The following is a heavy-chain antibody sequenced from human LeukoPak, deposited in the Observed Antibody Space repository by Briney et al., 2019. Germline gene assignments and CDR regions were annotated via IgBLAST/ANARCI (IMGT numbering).Heavy chain of an antibody. J-gene: IGHJ4*02. D-gene: IGHD4-23*01. Sequence: ASVKVSCKASGGIFSRHTISWVRQSPGQGLEWMGGITPMFGTSNYAQKFQGRVTITADESTSTAYMELSSLRSEDTAVYYCARDLPLRWGGQWGQGTLVTVSS. CDR3: ARDLPLRWGGQ. CDR1: GGIFSRHT. V-gene: IGHV1-69*13. CDR2: ITPMFGTS.